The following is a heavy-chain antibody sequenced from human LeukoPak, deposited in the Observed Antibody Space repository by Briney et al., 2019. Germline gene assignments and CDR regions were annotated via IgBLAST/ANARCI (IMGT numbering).Heavy chain of an antibody. V-gene: IGHV3-73*01. CDR2: IRSKANSYAT. Sequence: GGSLRLSCAASGFNFSGSAMHWVRQASGKGLEWVGRIRSKANSYATAYAAPVSGRFTISRDDSKNTAYLQMNSLITEDTAVYYCTSRPAVEMATVGDYWGQGTLVTVSS. J-gene: IGHJ4*02. CDR1: GFNFSGSA. D-gene: IGHD5-24*01. CDR3: TSRPAVEMATVGDY.